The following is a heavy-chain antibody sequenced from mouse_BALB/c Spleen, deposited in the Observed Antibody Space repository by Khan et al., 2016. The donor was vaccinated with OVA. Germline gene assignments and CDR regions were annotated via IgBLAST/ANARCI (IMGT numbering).Heavy chain of an antibody. J-gene: IGHJ4*01. D-gene: IGHD1-1*01. CDR2: INPYNDGT. V-gene: IGHV1S136*01. Sequence: MQLKQSGPELVKPGASVKMSCKASGYTFTNYVMHWVKQKPGQGLEWIGYINPYNDGTKYNEKFKDKATLTSDKSSSTAYMELSSLTSEDSAVYYCARYASSPYYAMDYWGQGTSVTVSS. CDR3: ARYASSPYYAMDY. CDR1: GYTFTNYV.